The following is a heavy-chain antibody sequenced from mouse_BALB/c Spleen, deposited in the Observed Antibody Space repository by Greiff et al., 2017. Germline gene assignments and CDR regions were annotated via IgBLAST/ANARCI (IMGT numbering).Heavy chain of an antibody. V-gene: IGHV3-2*02. D-gene: IGHD2-2*01. Sequence: EVQLVESGPGLVKPSQSLSLTCTVTGYSITSDYAWNWIRQFPGNKLEWMGYISYSGSTSYNPSLKSRISITRDTSKNQFFLQLNSVTTEDTATYYCARWLGFYAMDYWGQGTSVTVSS. CDR2: ISYSGST. J-gene: IGHJ4*01. CDR3: ARWLGFYAMDY. CDR1: GYSITSDYA.